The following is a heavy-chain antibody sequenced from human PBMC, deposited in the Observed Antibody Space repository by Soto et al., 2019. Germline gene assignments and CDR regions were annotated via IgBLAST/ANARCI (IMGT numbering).Heavy chain of an antibody. CDR3: ARDGYGSGWFYYYYGMDV. Sequence: QVQLVESGGGVVQPGRSLRLSCAASGFTFSSYAMHWVRQAPGKGLEWVAVISYDGSNKYYADSVKGRFTISRDNSKNPLYLQMNSLRAEDTAVYYCARDGYGSGWFYYYYGMDVWGQGTTVTVSS. CDR2: ISYDGSNK. J-gene: IGHJ6*02. V-gene: IGHV3-30-3*01. CDR1: GFTFSSYA. D-gene: IGHD6-19*01.